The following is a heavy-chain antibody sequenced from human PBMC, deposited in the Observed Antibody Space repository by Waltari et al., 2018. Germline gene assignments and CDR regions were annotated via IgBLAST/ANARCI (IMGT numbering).Heavy chain of an antibody. D-gene: IGHD3-16*01. Sequence: EVHLVQSGAEVKKPGATVKIPCKASGYSFTDYYMHWVRQAPGKGLEWMGRIDPEEDERIDAEKCQGRRTIRADTSTDTAYMELGSLRSDDTAVYYCAVTTMTGEIDSWGQGTQVTVSS. CDR1: GYSFTDYY. V-gene: IGHV1-69-2*01. J-gene: IGHJ4*02. CDR2: IDPEEDER. CDR3: AVTTMTGEIDS.